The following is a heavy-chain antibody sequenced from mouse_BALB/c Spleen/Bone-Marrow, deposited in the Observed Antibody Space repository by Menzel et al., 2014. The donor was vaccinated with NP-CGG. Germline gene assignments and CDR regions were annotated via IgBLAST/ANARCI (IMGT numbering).Heavy chain of an antibody. CDR2: INPDSRTI. CDR1: GFDFSRYW. V-gene: IGHV4-1*02. D-gene: IGHD1-1*01. Sequence: EVQLVESGGGLVQPGGSLKLSCAASGFDFSRYWMSWVRQAPGKGLEWIGEINPDSRTINYTPSLKDKFIISRDNAKNTLYLQMSKVRSEDTALYYCARLNYYGNLFVWGAGTTVTDSS. CDR3: ARLNYYGNLFV. J-gene: IGHJ1*01.